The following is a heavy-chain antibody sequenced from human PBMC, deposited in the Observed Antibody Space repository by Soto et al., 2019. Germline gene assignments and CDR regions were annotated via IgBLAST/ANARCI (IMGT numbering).Heavy chain of an antibody. CDR2: ISGSGGST. CDR1: GFTFSSYA. D-gene: IGHD2-2*01. Sequence: GSLRLSCSASGFTFSSYAMSWVRQAPGKGLEWVSAISGSGGSTYYADSVKGRFTISRDNSKNTLYLQMNSLRAEDTAVYYCAKDSVGYCISTSCSYYYYGMDVWGQGT. J-gene: IGHJ6*02. V-gene: IGHV3-23*01. CDR3: AKDSVGYCISTSCSYYYYGMDV.